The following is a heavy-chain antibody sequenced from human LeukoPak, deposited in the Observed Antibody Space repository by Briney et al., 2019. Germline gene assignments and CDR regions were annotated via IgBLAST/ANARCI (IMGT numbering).Heavy chain of an antibody. CDR3: ATNPGNYLDS. V-gene: IGHV4-59*01. Sequence: SETLSLTCTVSGASISSYYWSWIRQPPGKGLELIGYIYYTGSTNYNPSLESRVTISVDTSKNQFSLKLSSVTAADTAVYYCATNPGNYLDSWGQGTLVTVSS. CDR2: IYYTGST. D-gene: IGHD3-10*01. J-gene: IGHJ4*02. CDR1: GASISSYY.